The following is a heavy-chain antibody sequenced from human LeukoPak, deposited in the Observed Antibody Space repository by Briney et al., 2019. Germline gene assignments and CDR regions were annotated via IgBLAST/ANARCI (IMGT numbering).Heavy chain of an antibody. CDR2: ISTGGST. D-gene: IGHD6-13*01. CDR1: GGSMRNYF. Sequence: PSETLSPTCTVSGGSMRNYFWNWVRQPAGEGLEWIGRISTGGSTDYNPSLESRLTMSVDTSKNQFSLRLSSVTAADTAVYYCARDGSSSWPFDFWGQGTLVTVSS. CDR3: ARDGSSSWPFDF. V-gene: IGHV4-4*07. J-gene: IGHJ4*02.